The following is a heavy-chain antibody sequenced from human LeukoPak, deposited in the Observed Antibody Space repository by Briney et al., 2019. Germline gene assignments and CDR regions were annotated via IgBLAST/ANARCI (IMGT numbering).Heavy chain of an antibody. CDR3: ARHSGLRSPFDP. J-gene: IGHJ5*02. V-gene: IGHV4-39*01. CDR2: IYYSGST. Sequence: SETLSLTCTVSGGSISSSSYYWGWIRQSPAKGLEWIGSIYYSGSTYYNPSLKSRITIYVDMSKNQFSLKLSSVTAADTALYYCARHSGLRSPFDPWGQGTLVTVTS. D-gene: IGHD3-3*01. CDR1: GGSISSSSYY.